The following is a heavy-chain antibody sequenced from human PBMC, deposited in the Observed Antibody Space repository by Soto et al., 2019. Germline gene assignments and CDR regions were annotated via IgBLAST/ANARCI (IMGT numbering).Heavy chain of an antibody. CDR3: ARGAEIAARLSYFDY. Sequence: ASVKVSCKASGYTFTSYAMHWVRQAPGQRLEWMRWINAGNGNTKYSQKFQGRVTITRDTSASTAYMELSSLRSEDTAVYYCARGAEIAARLSYFDYWGQGTLVTVSS. D-gene: IGHD6-6*01. CDR2: INAGNGNT. CDR1: GYTFTSYA. V-gene: IGHV1-3*01. J-gene: IGHJ4*02.